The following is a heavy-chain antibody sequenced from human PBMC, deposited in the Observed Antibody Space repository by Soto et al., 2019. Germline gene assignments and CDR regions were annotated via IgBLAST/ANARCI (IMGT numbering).Heavy chain of an antibody. CDR3: VPVSWARGWYIDY. CDR2: ISAYNGNT. CDR1: GYTFTSYG. V-gene: IGHV1-18*01. Sequence: GASEKVSCKASGYTFTSYGISWVRQAPGQGLEWMGWISAYNGNTNYARKLQGRVTMTTDTSTSTAYMELRSLRSDDTAVYYCVPVSWARGWYIDYWGQGTLVTV. D-gene: IGHD6-19*01. J-gene: IGHJ4*02.